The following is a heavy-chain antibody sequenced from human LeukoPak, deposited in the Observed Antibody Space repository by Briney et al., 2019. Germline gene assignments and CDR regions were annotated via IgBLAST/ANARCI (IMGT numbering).Heavy chain of an antibody. D-gene: IGHD2-15*01. CDR2: STGSGGPT. Sequence: GGSLRLSCAASGLTFSSYGLSWVRQAPAKGLEWVSYSTGSGGPTHADSVRGRFTISRDNSKNTLYLQMNSLRVEDTAVYYCAKNLLGSEAYSWYFDLWGRGTPVTVSS. J-gene: IGHJ2*01. CDR1: GLTFSSYG. CDR3: AKNLLGSEAYSWYFDL. V-gene: IGHV3-23*01.